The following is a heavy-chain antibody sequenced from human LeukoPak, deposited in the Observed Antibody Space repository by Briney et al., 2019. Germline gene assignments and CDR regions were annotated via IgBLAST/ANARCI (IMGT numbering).Heavy chain of an antibody. J-gene: IGHJ4*02. CDR3: ARTTYYYDSSGYS. D-gene: IGHD3-22*01. CDR2: IYYSGST. CDR1: GGSISSSSYY. Sequence: SETLSLTCTVSGGSISSSSYYWGWIRQPPGKVLEWIGRIYYSGSTYYNPSLKSRVTISVDTSKNQFSLKLSSVTAADTAVYYCARTTYYYDSSGYSWGQGTLVTVSS. V-gene: IGHV4-39*01.